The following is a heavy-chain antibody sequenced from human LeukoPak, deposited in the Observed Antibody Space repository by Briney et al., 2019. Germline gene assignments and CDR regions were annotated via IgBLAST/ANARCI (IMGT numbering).Heavy chain of an antibody. CDR2: INAGNGNT. V-gene: IGHV1-3*01. CDR3: ARDTTWIQLWLHY. CDR1: GYTFTSYA. J-gene: IGHJ4*02. D-gene: IGHD5-18*01. Sequence: ASVTVSCTASGYTFTSYAMHWVRQAPGQRLEWMGWINAGNGNTKYSQKFQGRVTITRDTSASTAYMELSSLRSEDTAVYYCARDTTWIQLWLHYWGQGTLVTVSS.